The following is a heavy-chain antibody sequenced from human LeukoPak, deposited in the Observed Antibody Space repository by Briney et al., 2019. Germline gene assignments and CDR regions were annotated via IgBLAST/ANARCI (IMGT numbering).Heavy chain of an antibody. CDR2: IYSDGSST. CDR3: ARANYYDSSGSPTAFDI. D-gene: IGHD3-22*01. J-gene: IGHJ3*02. V-gene: IGHV3-74*01. CDR1: GFTFSIYW. Sequence: PGGSLRLSCAASGFTFSIYWMHWVRQAPGKGLVWDSRIYSDGSSTIYADSVKGRFTISRDNAKNTLYLQMNSLRAEDTAVYYCARANYYDSSGSPTAFDIWGQGTMVTVSS.